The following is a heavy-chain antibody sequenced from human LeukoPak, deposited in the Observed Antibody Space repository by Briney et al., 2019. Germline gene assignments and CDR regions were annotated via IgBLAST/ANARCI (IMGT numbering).Heavy chain of an antibody. V-gene: IGHV3-7*01. CDR3: ARVHSSSWSGSYFDY. CDR2: IKQDGSEK. J-gene: IGHJ4*02. D-gene: IGHD6-13*01. CDR1: GFTFSSYW. Sequence: GGSLRLSCAASGFTFSSYWMSWVRQAPGKGLEWVANIKQDGSEKYYVDSVKGRFTISRDNAKNSLYLQMNSLRAEDTAVYYCARVHSSSWSGSYFDYWGQGTLVTVSS.